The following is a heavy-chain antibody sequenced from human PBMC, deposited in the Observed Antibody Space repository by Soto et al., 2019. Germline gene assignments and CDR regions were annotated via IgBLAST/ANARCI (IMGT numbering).Heavy chain of an antibody. J-gene: IGHJ6*03. D-gene: IGHD2-2*01. CDR1: GGTFSSYT. V-gene: IGHV1-69*08. CDR3: ARDTRDVVVPAAMPYYYYYMDV. CDR2: IIPILGIA. Sequence: QVQLVQSGAVVKKPGSSVKVSCKASGGTFSSYTISWVRQAPGQGLEWMGRIIPILGIANYAQKFQGRVTITADKSTSTAYMELSSLRSEDTAVYYCARDTRDVVVPAAMPYYYYYMDVWGKGTTVTVSS.